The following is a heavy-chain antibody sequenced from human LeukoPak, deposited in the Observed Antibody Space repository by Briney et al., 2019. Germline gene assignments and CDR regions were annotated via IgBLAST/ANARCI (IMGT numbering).Heavy chain of an antibody. CDR3: ARVPFFDY. CDR2: IYYSGST. V-gene: IGHV4-39*01. CDR1: GGSISSYY. Sequence: SETLSLTCTVSGGSISSYYWGWVRQPPGKGLEWIGSIYYSGSTYYNPSLKSRVTISVDTSKNQFSLKLSSVTAADTAVYYCARVPFFDYWGQGTLVTVSS. J-gene: IGHJ4*02. D-gene: IGHD2-2*01.